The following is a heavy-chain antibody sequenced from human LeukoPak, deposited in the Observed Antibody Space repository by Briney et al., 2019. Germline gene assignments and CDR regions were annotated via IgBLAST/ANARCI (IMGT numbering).Heavy chain of an antibody. CDR3: ARGGSVDWELPFDY. CDR1: GGTFSSYA. V-gene: IGHV1-18*01. J-gene: IGHJ4*02. Sequence: ASVKVSCKASGGTFSSYAISWVRQAPGQGLEWMGWISAYNGNTNYAQKLQGRVTMTTDTSTSTAYMELRSLRSDDTAVYYCARGGSVDWELPFDYWGQGTLVTVSS. CDR2: ISAYNGNT. D-gene: IGHD1-26*01.